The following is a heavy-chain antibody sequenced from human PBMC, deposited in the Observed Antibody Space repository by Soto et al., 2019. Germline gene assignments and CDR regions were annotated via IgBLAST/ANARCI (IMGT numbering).Heavy chain of an antibody. CDR3: ARGDLGGSGSPASYYYSGLDV. V-gene: IGHV3-23*01. D-gene: IGHD3-10*01. CDR2: VSAGGDMT. Sequence: DVQLLESGGHLVQPGGSLRLSCAASGFTFSSYAMSWVRQAPGKGLEWVSSVSAGGDMTYYSDSVKGRFTISRDNSNNALFLPMHSLRIEDTALSYCARGDLGGSGSPASYYYSGLDVWGQGATVTV. J-gene: IGHJ6*02. CDR1: GFTFSSYA.